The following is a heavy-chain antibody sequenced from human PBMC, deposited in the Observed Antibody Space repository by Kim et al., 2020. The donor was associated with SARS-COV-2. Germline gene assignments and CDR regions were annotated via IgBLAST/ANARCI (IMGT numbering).Heavy chain of an antibody. CDR2: IWYDGSNA. Sequence: GGSLRLSCAASGFTFSRYGMHWVRQAPGKGLEWVAVIWYDGSNAYYQDSVKGRFTISRDNSKNTLYLQMNSLRAEDTAVYYCARDAYVAATGTRSLDNWGRGTLVTVSS. CDR1: GFTFSRYG. J-gene: IGHJ4*02. V-gene: IGHV3-33*01. CDR3: ARDAYVAATGTRSLDN. D-gene: IGHD6-13*01.